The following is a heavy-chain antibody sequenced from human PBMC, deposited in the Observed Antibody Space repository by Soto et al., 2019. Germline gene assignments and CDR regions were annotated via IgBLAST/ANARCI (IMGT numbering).Heavy chain of an antibody. CDR1: GYTLTELS. V-gene: IGHV1-24*01. CDR2: FDPEDGET. Sequence: GASVKVSCKVSGYTLTELSMHWVRQAPGKGLEWMGGFDPEDGETIYAQKFQGRVTMTRDTSTSTVYMELSSLRSEDTAVYYCARDELYGDYGTPIFDYWGQGTLVTVSS. CDR3: ARDELYGDYGTPIFDY. J-gene: IGHJ4*02. D-gene: IGHD4-17*01.